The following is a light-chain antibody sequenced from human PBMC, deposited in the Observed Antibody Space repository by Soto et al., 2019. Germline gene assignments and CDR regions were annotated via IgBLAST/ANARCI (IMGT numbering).Light chain of an antibody. CDR2: DAS. Sequence: EIVLTQSPATLSLSPGERATLSCRASQSVSSYLAWYQQKPCQAPRLLIYDASNRATGIPARFSGSESGTDFTLTISSLEPEDFAVYYCQQRSNWPRLTFGGGTKVEIK. CDR1: QSVSSY. J-gene: IGKJ4*01. V-gene: IGKV3-11*01. CDR3: QQRSNWPRLT.